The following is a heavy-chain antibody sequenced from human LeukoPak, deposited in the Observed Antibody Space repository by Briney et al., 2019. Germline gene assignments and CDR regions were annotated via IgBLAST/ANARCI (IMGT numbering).Heavy chain of an antibody. CDR2: IYYSGST. CDR1: GGSISSGGYY. CDR3: ARDDRVGAYPYYYYGMDV. V-gene: IGHV4-31*03. Sequence: SETLSLTCTVSGGSISSGGYYWSWTRQHPGKGLEWIGYIYYSGSTYYNPSLKSRVTISVDTSKNQFSLKLSSVTAADTAVYYCARDDRVGAYPYYYYGMDVWGQGTTVTVSS. J-gene: IGHJ6*02. D-gene: IGHD3-16*01.